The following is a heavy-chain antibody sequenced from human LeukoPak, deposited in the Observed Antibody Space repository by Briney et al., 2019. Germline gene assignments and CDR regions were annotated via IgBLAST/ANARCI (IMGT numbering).Heavy chain of an antibody. J-gene: IGHJ5*02. V-gene: IGHV1-8*01. CDR1: GYTFTSYD. D-gene: IGHD6-13*01. Sequence: ASVKVSCKASGYTFTSYDINWVRQATGRGLEWMGWMNPNSGNTGYAQKFQGRVTMTRNTSISTAYMELSSLRSEDTAVYYCARVRQQLVFWKKYNWFDPWGQGTLVTVSS. CDR2: MNPNSGNT. CDR3: ARVRQQLVFWKKYNWFDP.